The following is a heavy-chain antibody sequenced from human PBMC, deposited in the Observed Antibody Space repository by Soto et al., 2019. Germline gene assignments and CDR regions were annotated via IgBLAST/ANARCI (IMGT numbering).Heavy chain of an antibody. V-gene: IGHV1-18*01. J-gene: IGHJ4*02. Sequence: QVQLVQSGAEVKKPRASVKVSCKASGYTFTSYGISWVRQAPGQGLEWMGWISAYNGNTNYAQKLQGRVTMTTDTSTSTAYMELRSLRSDDTAVYYCARVLSLDDYGDPGPFDYWGQGTLVTVSS. CDR1: GYTFTSYG. D-gene: IGHD4-17*01. CDR2: ISAYNGNT. CDR3: ARVLSLDDYGDPGPFDY.